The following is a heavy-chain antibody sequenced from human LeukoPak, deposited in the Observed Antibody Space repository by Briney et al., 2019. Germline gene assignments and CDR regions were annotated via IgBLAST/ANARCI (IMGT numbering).Heavy chain of an antibody. J-gene: IGHJ3*02. D-gene: IGHD2-15*01. Sequence: PGGSLRLSCAASGFTFSNYAMYWVRQAPGKXXXXXXXXXYDGSNKYYADSVKGRFTISRDNSKNTLYLQMNSLRAEDTAVYYCARGAYCSGSRCPGAFDIWGQGTMVTVSS. V-gene: IGHV3-33*01. CDR1: GFTFSNYA. CDR3: ARGAYCSGSRCPGAFDI. CDR2: XXYDGSNK.